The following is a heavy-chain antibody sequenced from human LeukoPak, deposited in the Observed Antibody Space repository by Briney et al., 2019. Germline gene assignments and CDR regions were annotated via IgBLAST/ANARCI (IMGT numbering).Heavy chain of an antibody. CDR1: GYTFTSYD. Sequence: ASVKVSCKASGYTFTSYDVNWVRQATGQGLEWMGWMNPNSGNTGYAQKFQGRVTMTRNTSISTPYMELSSLRSEDTAVDYCARDLSGDSGFDVWGKGTTVTVSS. V-gene: IGHV1-8*01. J-gene: IGHJ6*04. CDR2: MNPNSGNT. D-gene: IGHD5-12*01. CDR3: ARDLSGDSGFDV.